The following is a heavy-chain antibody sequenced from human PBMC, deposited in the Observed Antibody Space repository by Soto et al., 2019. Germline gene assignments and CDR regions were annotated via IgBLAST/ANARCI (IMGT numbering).Heavy chain of an antibody. CDR1: GFTVSSYA. Sequence: PGGSLRLSCSASGFTVSSYAMHWVRQAPGKGLEYVSAISSNGGSTYYADSVRGRFTISRDNYKNTLYHQMSSLRAEDTAVYYCVKGHYGSVSFLYYYYGMDVWGQGTTVTVSS. CDR2: ISSNGGST. CDR3: VKGHYGSVSFLYYYYGMDV. D-gene: IGHD3-10*01. V-gene: IGHV3-64D*06. J-gene: IGHJ6*02.